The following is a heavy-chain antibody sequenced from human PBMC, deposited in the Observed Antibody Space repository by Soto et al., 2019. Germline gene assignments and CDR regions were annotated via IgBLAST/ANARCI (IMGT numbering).Heavy chain of an antibody. J-gene: IGHJ4*02. CDR3: AHRVLRTVFGLVTTTAIYFDF. CDR2: IYWDDDK. D-gene: IGHD3-3*01. Sequence: QITLNESGPTVVRPTETLTLTCRFSGFSLTTSGVGVGWVRQSPGKATEWLALIYWDDDKRYSESLKSRLTITNDTSKNQVVLTLANLDPTDTATYYCAHRVLRTVFGLVTTTAIYFDFWGQGTPVAVSS. V-gene: IGHV2-5*02. CDR1: GFSLTTSGVG.